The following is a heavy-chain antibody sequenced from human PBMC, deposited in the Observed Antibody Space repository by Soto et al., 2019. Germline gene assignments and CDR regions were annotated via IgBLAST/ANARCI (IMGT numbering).Heavy chain of an antibody. J-gene: IGHJ3*01. CDR3: ARENTMVRGVIPTV. D-gene: IGHD3-10*01. V-gene: IGHV4-31*03. CDR2: IYYSGST. Sequence: QVQLQESGPGLVKPSQTLSLTCTVSGGSISSGGYYWSWIRQHPGKGLEWIGYIYYSGSTYYNPSLKSRVTISVDTSKIQFSLKLSSVTAADTAVHYCARENTMVRGVIPTVWGQGTMVTVSS. CDR1: GGSISSGGYY.